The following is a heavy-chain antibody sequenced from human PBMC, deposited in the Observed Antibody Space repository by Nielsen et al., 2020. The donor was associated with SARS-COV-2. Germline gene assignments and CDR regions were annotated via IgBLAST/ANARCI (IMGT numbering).Heavy chain of an antibody. V-gene: IGHV4-38-2*02. Sequence: GSLRLSCTVSGYSISSGYYWGWIRQPPGKGLEWIESIYHSGSTYYNPSLKSRVTISVDTSKNQFSLKLSSVTAADTAVYYCASLAALRAFDIWGQGTMVTVSS. CDR3: ASLAALRAFDI. D-gene: IGHD6-6*01. CDR1: GYSISSGYY. J-gene: IGHJ3*02. CDR2: IYHSGST.